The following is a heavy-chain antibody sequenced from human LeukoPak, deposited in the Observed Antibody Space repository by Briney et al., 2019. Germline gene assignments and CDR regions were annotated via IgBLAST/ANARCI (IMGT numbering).Heavy chain of an antibody. CDR3: ARVGSTVTVAFDI. CDR1: GGSISSSSYY. V-gene: IGHV4-39*01. Sequence: SETLSLTCTVSGGSISSSSYYWGWIRQPPGKGLGWIGSVYYSGSTYYNPSLKSRVTISVDTSKNQFSLKLSSVTAADTAVYYCARVGSTVTVAFDIWGQGTVVTVSS. D-gene: IGHD1-26*01. CDR2: VYYSGST. J-gene: IGHJ3*02.